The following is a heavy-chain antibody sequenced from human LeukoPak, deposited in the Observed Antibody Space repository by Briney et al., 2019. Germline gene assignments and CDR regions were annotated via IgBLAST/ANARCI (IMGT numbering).Heavy chain of an antibody. CDR1: GGSFSGYY. J-gene: IGHJ4*02. D-gene: IGHD1-7*01. CDR2: INHSGST. CDR3: ARGQTYVRYNWNLRAPYFDY. V-gene: IGHV4-34*01. Sequence: SETLSLTCAVYGGSFSGYYWSWIRQPPGKGLEWIGEINHSGSTNYNPSLKSRVTISVDTSKNQFSLKLSSVTAADTAVYYCARGQTYVRYNWNLRAPYFDYWGQGTLVSVSS.